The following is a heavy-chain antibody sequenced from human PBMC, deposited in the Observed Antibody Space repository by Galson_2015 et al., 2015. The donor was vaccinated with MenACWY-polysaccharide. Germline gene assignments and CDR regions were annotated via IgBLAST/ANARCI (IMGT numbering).Heavy chain of an antibody. D-gene: IGHD2-8*02. Sequence: SLRLSCAASGFTFSSYWMHWVRQVPGQGLVWVSRINSDGSSTSYADSVKGRFTISRDNAKNTLYLQMNRLGAEDTAVYYCARVQGGSTAYYYGMDLWGQGTTVTVSS. CDR1: GFTFSSYW. CDR2: INSDGSST. CDR3: ARVQGGSTAYYYGMDL. J-gene: IGHJ6*02. V-gene: IGHV3-74*01.